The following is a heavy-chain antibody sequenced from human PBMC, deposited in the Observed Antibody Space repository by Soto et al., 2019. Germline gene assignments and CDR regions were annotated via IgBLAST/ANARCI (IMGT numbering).Heavy chain of an antibody. Sequence: PGESLKISCKGSGYSFTSYWIGWVRQMPGKGLEWMGIIYPGDSDTRYSPSFQGQVTISADKSISTAYLQWSSLKASDTAMYYCASGALYYDSSGYSLDYWGQETLVTVSS. CDR2: IYPGDSDT. CDR3: ASGALYYDSSGYSLDY. J-gene: IGHJ4*02. V-gene: IGHV5-51*01. CDR1: GYSFTSYW. D-gene: IGHD3-22*01.